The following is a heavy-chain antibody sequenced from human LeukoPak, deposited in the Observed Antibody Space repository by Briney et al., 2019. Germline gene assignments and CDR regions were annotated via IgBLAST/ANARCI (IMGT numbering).Heavy chain of an antibody. CDR1: GFTFSSYA. D-gene: IGHD6-19*01. CDR2: ISGSGGST. J-gene: IGHJ4*02. V-gene: IGHV3-23*01. CDR3: AKHSSGWHGFGDDYFDY. Sequence: GGSLRLSCAASGFTFSSYAMSWVRQAPGKGLEWVSAISGSGGSTYYADSVKGRFTISRDNSKNTLYLQMNSLRAEDTAVYYCAKHSSGWHGFGDDYFDYWGQGTLVTVSS.